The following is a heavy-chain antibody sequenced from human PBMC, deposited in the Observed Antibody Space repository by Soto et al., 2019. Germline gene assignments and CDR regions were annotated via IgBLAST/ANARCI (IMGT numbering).Heavy chain of an antibody. CDR2: IFHSGSP. V-gene: IGHV4-59*11. D-gene: IGHD2-2*01. CDR1: GGSMSRHF. Sequence: LSLTCTVSGGSMSRHFWSWIRQPPGKRLEWVGFIFHSGSPSYNPSLKSRVTISVDTSKNQFSLRLTSVTAADTAVYYCARYSSDSCHPAYCFDYWGQGALVTVSS. J-gene: IGHJ4*02. CDR3: ARYSSDSCHPAYCFDY.